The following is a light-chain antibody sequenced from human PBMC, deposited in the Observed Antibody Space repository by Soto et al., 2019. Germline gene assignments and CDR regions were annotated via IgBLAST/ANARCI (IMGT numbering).Light chain of an antibody. V-gene: IGLV2-14*01. J-gene: IGLJ1*01. CDR1: SSDIGAYDY. CDR2: EVS. CDR3: SSYTSSSTVGV. Sequence: QSALTQPASVSGSPGQSITVSCTGTSSDIGAYDYVSWYQQHPGKAPKVIISEVSKRPSGVSHRFSGSKSGNTASLTISGLQAEDEADYYCSSYTSSSTVGVFRTGTKLTVL.